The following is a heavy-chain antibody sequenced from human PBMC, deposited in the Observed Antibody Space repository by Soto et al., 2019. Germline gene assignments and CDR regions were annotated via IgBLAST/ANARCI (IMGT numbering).Heavy chain of an antibody. D-gene: IGHD5-12*01. CDR2: VNDSGNS. CDR3: ARGRRWLPEEMVDV. J-gene: IGHJ1*01. V-gene: IGHV4-34*01. CDR1: GGSFSGYY. Sequence: PSETLSLTCGVSGGSFSGYYWSWIRQPPGKGLEWIGEVNDSGNSNYNRSLKRRVVISVDTPKNDFTLKMNTVTAADTGVYYCARGRRWLPEEMVDVWGQGALDTV.